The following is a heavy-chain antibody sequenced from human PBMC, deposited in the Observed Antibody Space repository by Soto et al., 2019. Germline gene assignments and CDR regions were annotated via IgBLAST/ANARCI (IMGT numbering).Heavy chain of an antibody. D-gene: IGHD2-15*01. CDR2: ISGSGGST. Sequence: EVQLLESGGGLVQPGGSLRLSCAASGFTFSSYAMSWVRQAPGKGLEWVSAISGSGGSTYYADSVKGRFTISRDNSKNTLYLQMNSLRAEDTAVYYCAKGLGSSYHHYKGGGFDYWGQGTLVTVSS. CDR1: GFTFSSYA. CDR3: AKGLGSSYHHYKGGGFDY. J-gene: IGHJ4*02. V-gene: IGHV3-23*01.